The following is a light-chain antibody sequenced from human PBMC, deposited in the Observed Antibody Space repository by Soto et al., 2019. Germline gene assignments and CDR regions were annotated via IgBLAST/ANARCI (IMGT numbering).Light chain of an antibody. V-gene: IGKV3-11*01. CDR1: QSVRVH. J-gene: IGKJ1*01. Sequence: EIVLTQSPGTLSLSPGERATRSCRASQSVRVHLAWYQQKPGQAPRLLIYDASNRATGIPARFSGSGYGTDFTLTISSLEPEDFAVYHCVQRTTWPWTCGQGSKVEIK. CDR3: VQRTTWPWT. CDR2: DAS.